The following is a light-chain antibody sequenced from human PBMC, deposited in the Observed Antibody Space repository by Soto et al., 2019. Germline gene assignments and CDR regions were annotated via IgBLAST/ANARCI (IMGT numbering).Light chain of an antibody. CDR1: SGHSSYI. CDR3: ETWDSNTRV. CDR2: LEGSGSY. J-gene: IGLJ3*02. V-gene: IGLV4-60*02. Sequence: QSVLTQSSSASASLGSSVKLTCTLSSGHSSYIIAWHQQQPGKAPRYLMNLEGSGSYNKGSGVPDRFSGSSSGADRYLTISNLQFDDEADYYCETWDSNTRVFGGGTKVTVL.